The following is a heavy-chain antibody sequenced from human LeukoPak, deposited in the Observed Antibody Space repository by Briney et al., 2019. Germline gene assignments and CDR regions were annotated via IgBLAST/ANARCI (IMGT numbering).Heavy chain of an antibody. Sequence: SQTLSLTCTVSGASISSGSYYWSWIRQPAGKGLEWIGRIYTSGSTNYNPSLRSRVTVSLDTSVNQFSLNLRSVTAADTAVYYCATYSGYEPFDPWGQGTLVTVSS. CDR3: ATYSGYEPFDP. J-gene: IGHJ5*02. CDR1: GASISSGSYY. V-gene: IGHV4-61*02. D-gene: IGHD5-12*01. CDR2: IYTSGST.